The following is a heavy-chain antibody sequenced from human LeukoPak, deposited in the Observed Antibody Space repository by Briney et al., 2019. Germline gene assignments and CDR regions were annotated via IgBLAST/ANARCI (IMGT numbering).Heavy chain of an antibody. CDR1: GGTFSSYA. V-gene: IGHV1-69*13. D-gene: IGHD2-2*01. Sequence: GASVKVSCKASGGTFSSYAISWVRQAPGQGLEWMGGIIPIFGTANYAQKFQGRVTITADESTSTAYMELSSLRSEDTAVYYCARGCSSTSCYASPHYYYYYMDVWGKGTTVTVSS. J-gene: IGHJ6*03. CDR2: IIPIFGTA. CDR3: ARGCSSTSCYASPHYYYYYMDV.